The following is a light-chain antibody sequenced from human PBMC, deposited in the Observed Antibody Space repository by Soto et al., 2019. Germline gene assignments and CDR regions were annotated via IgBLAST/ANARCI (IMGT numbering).Light chain of an antibody. CDR3: SSYAGSNNFV. CDR1: SSHVGYYDY. J-gene: IGLJ1*01. V-gene: IGLV2-8*01. Sequence: QSVLTQPPSASGFPGQSVTISCTGTSSHVGYYDYVSWYQKHPGKAPKLVIYKVTKRPSGVPDRVSATKPGNTASLTVSGLRAEDEADYYCSSYAGSNNFVFGSETRSPS. CDR2: KVT.